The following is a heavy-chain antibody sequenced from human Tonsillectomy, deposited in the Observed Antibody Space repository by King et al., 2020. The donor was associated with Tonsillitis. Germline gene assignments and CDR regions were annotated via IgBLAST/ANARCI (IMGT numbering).Heavy chain of an antibody. CDR3: AITYDSSGYYYNARDY. CDR1: GFIFTSYA. D-gene: IGHD3-22*01. J-gene: IGHJ4*02. V-gene: IGHV3-30-3*01. Sequence: QLVQSGGGVVEPGKSLRLSCAVSGFIFTSYAIHWVRQAPGTGLEWVAVISHYASDKYYADSVKGRFTVSRDNSKSTLYPQMNSLRAADTAVYYCAITYDSSGYYYNARDYWGQGTLVTVSS. CDR2: ISHYASDK.